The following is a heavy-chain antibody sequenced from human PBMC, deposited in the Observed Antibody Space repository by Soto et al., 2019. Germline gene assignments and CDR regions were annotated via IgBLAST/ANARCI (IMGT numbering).Heavy chain of an antibody. CDR2: IHYSGNT. CDR1: GFSISNYY. CDR3: ARGHYDFWSGYFATIDY. J-gene: IGHJ4*02. V-gene: IGHV4-59*08. Sequence: SSETLSLTCTVSGFSISNYYWSWIRQPPGKGLEWIGYIHYSGNTKYNPSLKSRVTISADTSKDQFSLKLTSVTAADTAVYYCARGHYDFWSGYFATIDYWGQGTLVTVSS. D-gene: IGHD3-3*01.